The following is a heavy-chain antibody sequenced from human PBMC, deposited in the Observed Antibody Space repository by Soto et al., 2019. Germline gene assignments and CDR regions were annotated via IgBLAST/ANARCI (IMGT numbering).Heavy chain of an antibody. CDR2: IIPIFGTI. Sequence: SVKVSCKASGGTFSTYGITWVRQASGQGLEWMGGIIPIFGTIKFAQKFQGRLTITPDESTSTVYMELSSLTSEDTAVYYCASREGVDAFDVWGQGTMVTVSS. D-gene: IGHD3-10*01. J-gene: IGHJ3*01. V-gene: IGHV1-69*13. CDR1: GGTFSTYG. CDR3: ASREGVDAFDV.